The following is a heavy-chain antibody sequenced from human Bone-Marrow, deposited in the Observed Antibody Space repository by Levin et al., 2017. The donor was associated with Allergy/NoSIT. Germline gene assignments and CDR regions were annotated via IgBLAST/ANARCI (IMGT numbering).Heavy chain of an antibody. V-gene: IGHV3-49*03. CDR3: TRGRYYYGSGSLYNH. J-gene: IGHJ4*02. CDR2: IRSKAYGGTT. Sequence: GESLKISCTASGFTFGDYAMSWFRQAPGKGLEWVGFIRSKAYGGTTEYAASVKGRFTISRDDSKSIAYLQMNSLKTEDTAVYYCTRGRYYYGSGSLYNHWGQGTLVTVSS. D-gene: IGHD3-10*01. CDR1: GFTFGDYA.